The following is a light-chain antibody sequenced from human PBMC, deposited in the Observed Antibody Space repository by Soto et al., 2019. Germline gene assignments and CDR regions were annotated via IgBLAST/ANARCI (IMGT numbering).Light chain of an antibody. Sequence: QSALTQPPSAAGSPGQSVTISCTGPSSDVGGYNYVSWYQQHPRKAPQLMIYEDSKRPSGVPYRFSGSKAGNTAALTVSGLEDEDEAYYSSCSHAGSKRVFGTGTQLTVL. J-gene: IGLJ1*01. CDR2: EDS. CDR1: SSDVGGYNY. CDR3: CSHAGSKRV. V-gene: IGLV2-8*01.